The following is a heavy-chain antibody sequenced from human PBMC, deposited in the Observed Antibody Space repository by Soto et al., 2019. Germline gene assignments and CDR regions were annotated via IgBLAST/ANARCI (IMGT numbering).Heavy chain of an antibody. V-gene: IGHV3-30-3*01. CDR2: ISYDGSNK. J-gene: IGHJ6*02. D-gene: IGHD6-13*01. CDR3: ARDVGLPNFGIAAAGRWGYYYGMDV. CDR1: GFTFSSYA. Sequence: QVQLVESGGGVVQPGRSLRLSCAASGFTFSSYAMHWVRQAPGKGLEWVAVISYDGSNKYYADSVKGRFTISRDNSKNTLYLQMNSLRAEDTAVYYCARDVGLPNFGIAAAGRWGYYYGMDVWGQGTTVTVSS.